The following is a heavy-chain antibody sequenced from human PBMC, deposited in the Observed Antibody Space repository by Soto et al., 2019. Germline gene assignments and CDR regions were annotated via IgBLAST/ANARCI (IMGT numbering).Heavy chain of an antibody. Sequence: PSQTLSLTCAISGDSVSSNSAAWNWIRQSPSRGLEWLGRTYYRSKWYNDYAVSVKSRITITPDTSKNQFSLKLNSVTPADTAVYYCARRDIVVVPAAFFDYWGQGTLVTVSS. J-gene: IGHJ4*02. CDR2: TYYRSKWYN. CDR1: GDSVSSNSAA. V-gene: IGHV6-1*01. CDR3: ARRDIVVVPAAFFDY. D-gene: IGHD2-2*01.